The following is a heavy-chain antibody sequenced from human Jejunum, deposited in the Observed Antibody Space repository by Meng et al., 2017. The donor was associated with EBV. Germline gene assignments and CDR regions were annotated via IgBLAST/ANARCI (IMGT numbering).Heavy chain of an antibody. CDR3: AGNGYYALEY. CDR2: IYHGGGT. CDR1: GGSISDNDW. D-gene: IGHD3-22*01. Sequence: QVPLQGPGPRLEKPSGTLSLTCVVSGGSISDNDWWSWVRQPPGKGLEWLGEIYHGGGTNYNPSLESRVTISVDKSKNQFSLKLNSVTVADTAVYYCAGNGYYALEYWGPGILVTVSS. V-gene: IGHV4-4*02. J-gene: IGHJ4*02.